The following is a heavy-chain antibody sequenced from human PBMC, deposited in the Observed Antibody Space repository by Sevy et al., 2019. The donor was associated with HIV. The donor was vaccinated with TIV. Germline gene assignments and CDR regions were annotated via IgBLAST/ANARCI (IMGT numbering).Heavy chain of an antibody. V-gene: IGHV4-38-2*01. CDR2: IYESGRT. J-gene: IGHJ4*02. D-gene: IGHD2-2*01. Sequence: SETLSLTCAVSGYSIRSGYYWGWIRQSPGKGLELIGSIYESGRTFYNPSLESRVTMSVDTSKNQFSLQVNSVTAADTAVYYCARLRDILVIPAGGYFDYWGQGTLVTVSS. CDR1: GYSIRSGYY. CDR3: ARLRDILVIPAGGYFDY.